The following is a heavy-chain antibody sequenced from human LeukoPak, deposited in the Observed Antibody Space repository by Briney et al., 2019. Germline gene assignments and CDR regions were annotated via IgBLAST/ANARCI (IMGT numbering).Heavy chain of an antibody. CDR1: GFTFSNDV. J-gene: IGHJ4*02. D-gene: IGHD1-26*01. Sequence: GGALRLSCEASGFTFSNDVMTWVRQAPGKGLEWVSFISANGDMTYYADSVKGRVTISRDNSNNTLYLQMNSLRAEDAAGYVCAKAPGLVGVGEDWGQGTMVTVAS. CDR3: AKAPGLVGVGED. CDR2: ISANGDMT. V-gene: IGHV3-23*01.